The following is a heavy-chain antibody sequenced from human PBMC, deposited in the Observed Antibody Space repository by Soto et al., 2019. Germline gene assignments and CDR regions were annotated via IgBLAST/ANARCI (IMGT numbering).Heavy chain of an antibody. V-gene: IGHV3-64D*06. Sequence: PXGSLRLSCSVSGFSFSSYTMHWVRQAPEKGLEYVSSIDTNGVSTYYADSVKGRFTISRDNSKNTLYLQMSSLRAEDTAVYYCVKDRYVDYWGQGALVTVSS. CDR2: IDTNGVST. CDR3: VKDRYVDY. CDR1: GFSFSSYT. J-gene: IGHJ4*02.